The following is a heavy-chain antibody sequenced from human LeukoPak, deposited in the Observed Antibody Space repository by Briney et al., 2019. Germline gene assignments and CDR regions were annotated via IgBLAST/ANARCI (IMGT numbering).Heavy chain of an antibody. CDR1: GGTFSSYA. D-gene: IGHD3-22*01. J-gene: IGHJ5*02. CDR2: IIPIFGTA. Sequence: SVKVSCKASGGTFSSYAISWVRQAPGQGLEWMGGIIPIFGTANYAQKFQGRVTMTRDTSTSTVYMELSSLRSEDTAVYYCARVNYYDSSGYLSPWGQGTLVTVSS. CDR3: ARVNYYDSSGYLSP. V-gene: IGHV1-69*05.